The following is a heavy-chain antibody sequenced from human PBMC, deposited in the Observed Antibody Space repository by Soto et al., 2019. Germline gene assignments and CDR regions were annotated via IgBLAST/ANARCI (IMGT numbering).Heavy chain of an antibody. Sequence: PSETLSLTCTVSGGSISSSSYYWGWIRQPPGKGLEWIGSIYYSGSTYYNPSLKSRVTISVDTSKNQFSLKLSSVTAADTAVYYCASLYFWSGYPPAGWFDPWGQGTLVTVSS. CDR3: ASLYFWSGYPPAGWFDP. CDR2: IYYSGST. V-gene: IGHV4-39*01. D-gene: IGHD3-3*01. J-gene: IGHJ5*02. CDR1: GGSISSSSYY.